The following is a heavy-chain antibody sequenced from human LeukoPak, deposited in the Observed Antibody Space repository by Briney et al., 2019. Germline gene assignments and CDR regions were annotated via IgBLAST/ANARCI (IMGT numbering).Heavy chain of an antibody. CDR3: ARNYYDVLTGYSIDY. CDR2: IDPNSGDT. CDR1: GYIFTDYY. D-gene: IGHD3-9*01. Sequence: GASVKVSCKASGYIFTDYYIHWVRQAPGQGLEWMGWIDPNSGDTNYAQKFQGRVTMTRDTSISTAYMELSRLRSDDTAVYYCARNYYDVLTGYSIDYWGQGTLVTVSS. J-gene: IGHJ4*02. V-gene: IGHV1-2*02.